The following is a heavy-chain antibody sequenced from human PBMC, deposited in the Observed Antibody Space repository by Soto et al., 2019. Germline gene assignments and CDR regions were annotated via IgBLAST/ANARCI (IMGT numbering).Heavy chain of an antibody. V-gene: IGHV3-53*02. Sequence: EVQLVETGGGLIQPGGSLRLSCTASGFTVSSNYMTWVRQAPGKGLEWVSVIYSGGNTYYADSVKVRFTSSRDKSKNTLYLQMNSLRAEDTAVYYCAGATGRYWGQGSRVTVSS. CDR1: GFTVSSNY. J-gene: IGHJ4*02. D-gene: IGHD1-1*01. CDR2: IYSGGNT. CDR3: AGATGRY.